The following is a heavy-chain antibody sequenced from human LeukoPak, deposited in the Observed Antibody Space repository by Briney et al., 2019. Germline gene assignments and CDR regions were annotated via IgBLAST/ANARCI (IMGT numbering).Heavy chain of an antibody. CDR1: GGSISSYY. CDR2: IYTSGST. Sequence: SETLSLTCTVSGGSISSYYWSWIRQPAGKGLEWIGRIYTSGSTNYNPSLKSRVTMSVDTSKNQFSLKLSSVTAADTAVYYCARALRFGDQGWFDPWGQGNLVTVSS. V-gene: IGHV4-4*07. D-gene: IGHD3-10*01. CDR3: ARALRFGDQGWFDP. J-gene: IGHJ5*02.